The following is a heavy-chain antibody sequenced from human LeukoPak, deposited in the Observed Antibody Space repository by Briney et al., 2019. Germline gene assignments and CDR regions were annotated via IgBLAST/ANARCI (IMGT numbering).Heavy chain of an antibody. J-gene: IGHJ6*02. CDR3: ARDRVAAAGTRCYYYGMDV. D-gene: IGHD6-13*01. Sequence: PVASVKVSCKASGYTFTSYGISWVRQAPGQGLEWMGWISAYNGNTNYAQKLQGRVTMTTDTSTSTAYMELRSLRSDDTAVYYCARDRVAAAGTRCYYYGMDVWGQGTTVTVSS. CDR1: GYTFTSYG. V-gene: IGHV1-18*01. CDR2: ISAYNGNT.